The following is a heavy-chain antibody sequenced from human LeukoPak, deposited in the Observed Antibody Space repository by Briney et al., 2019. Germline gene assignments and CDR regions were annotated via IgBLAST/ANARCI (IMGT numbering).Heavy chain of an antibody. J-gene: IGHJ5*02. CDR1: GFSFYNAW. CDR3: ATDFYDST. CDR2: IRSNSDGGTI. D-gene: IGHD3-22*01. Sequence: GGSLRLSCATSGFSFYNAWMNWVRPAPGKGLEWVGRIRSNSDGGTIDYAAPVKGRFTLSRDDSKDTLYLQMNSLQTEDTAVYYCATDFYDSTWGQGTLVTVSS. V-gene: IGHV3-15*07.